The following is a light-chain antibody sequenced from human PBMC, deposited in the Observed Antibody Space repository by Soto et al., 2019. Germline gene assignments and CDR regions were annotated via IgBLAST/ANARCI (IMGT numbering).Light chain of an antibody. CDR1: QSLSNRF. Sequence: EIVLTQSPGTVSFSPGERVTLSCRASQSLSNRFLAWYQQRPGQAPRLLMDGASSRATGIPDRFSGDGSGTDFTLTISRLVPEDSAVYYCQQYGSAPLTFCPGTRVDIK. CDR2: GAS. J-gene: IGKJ3*01. V-gene: IGKV3-20*01. CDR3: QQYGSAPLT.